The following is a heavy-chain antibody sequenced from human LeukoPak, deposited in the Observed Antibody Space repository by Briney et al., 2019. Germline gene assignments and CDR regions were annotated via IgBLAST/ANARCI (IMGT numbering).Heavy chain of an antibody. V-gene: IGHV3-23*01. Sequence: PGGSLRLSCAASGFTFSNYYLTWVRQAPXKGLEWVSLISGSGDNTYYADAVKGRFTISRDNSKNTLYLQMNSLRAEDMAVYCXAKXXXXXXXXXSXXXXXXGQXTMVT. CDR1: GFTFSNYY. CDR3: AKXXXXXXXXXSXXXXX. CDR2: ISGSGDNT. J-gene: IGHJ3*01.